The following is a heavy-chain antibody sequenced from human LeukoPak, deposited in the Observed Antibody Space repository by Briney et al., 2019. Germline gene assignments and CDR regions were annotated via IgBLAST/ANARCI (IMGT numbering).Heavy chain of an antibody. J-gene: IGHJ5*02. CDR2: IYYSGST. Sequence: SETLSLTCTVSGGSISSSSYYWGWIRRPPGKGLEWIGSIYYSGSTYYNPSLKSRVTISVDTSKNQFSLKLSSVTAADTAVYYCAGTSLGYCSGGSCQGWFDPWGQGTLVTVSS. CDR3: AGTSLGYCSGGSCQGWFDP. CDR1: GGSISSSSYY. D-gene: IGHD2-15*01. V-gene: IGHV4-39*01.